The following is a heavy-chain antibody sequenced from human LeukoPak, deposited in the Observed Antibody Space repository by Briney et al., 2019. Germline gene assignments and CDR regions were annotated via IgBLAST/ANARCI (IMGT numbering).Heavy chain of an antibody. D-gene: IGHD3-22*01. V-gene: IGHV7-4-1*02. Sequence: ASVNVSCKASGYTFTSYAMNWERQAPGQGLEWMGWINTNTGNPTYAQGFTGRFVFSLDTSVSTAYLQISSLKAEDTAVYYCARVADYYDSSAGSDFDYWGQGTLVTVSS. CDR3: ARVADYYDSSAGSDFDY. J-gene: IGHJ4*02. CDR1: GYTFTSYA. CDR2: INTNTGNP.